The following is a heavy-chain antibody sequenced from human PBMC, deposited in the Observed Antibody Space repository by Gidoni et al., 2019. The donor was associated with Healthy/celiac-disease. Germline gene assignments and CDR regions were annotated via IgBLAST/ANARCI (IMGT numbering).Heavy chain of an antibody. V-gene: IGHV3-15*01. CDR1: VFTFSNAW. Sequence: EVQLVESGGGLVTPGGSLRLSCAASVFTFSNAWMSWVRQAPGKGLEWVGRIKSKTDGGTTDYAAPVKGRFTISRDDSKNTLYLQMNSLKTEDTAVYYCTTAKAYCTNGVCYTRRYFDYWGQGTLVTVSS. CDR3: TTAKAYCTNGVCYTRRYFDY. D-gene: IGHD2-8*01. CDR2: IKSKTDGGTT. J-gene: IGHJ4*02.